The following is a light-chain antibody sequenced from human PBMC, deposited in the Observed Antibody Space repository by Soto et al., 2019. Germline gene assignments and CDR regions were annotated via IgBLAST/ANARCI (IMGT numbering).Light chain of an antibody. J-gene: IGKJ2*01. CDR1: QSVSSN. Sequence: EIVMTQSPATLSVSPGERATLSCRASQSVSSNLAWYQQKPGQAPRLLIYGASTRATGIPARFSGSGSGTEFTLTISGLQSEDFAVYYCQQYNNLPPNTFGQGTKLEIK. CDR3: QQYNNLPPNT. CDR2: GAS. V-gene: IGKV3-15*01.